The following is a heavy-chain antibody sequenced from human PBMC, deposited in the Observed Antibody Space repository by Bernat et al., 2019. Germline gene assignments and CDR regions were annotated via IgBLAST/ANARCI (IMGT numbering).Heavy chain of an antibody. V-gene: IGHV4-34*01. D-gene: IGHD2-15*01. J-gene: IGHJ4*02. CDR3: ARGVEGGPKFDF. CDR2: VTHSGNT. CDR1: GESFSGHY. Sequence: QVQLQQWGAGLLKPSETLSLTCAVYGESFSGHYWSWIRQPPGKGLEWIGEVTHSGNTNSSPSLKSRVTISADTSKNQFSLKLSSVTAADTAMYYCARGVEGGPKFDFWGQGTLVTVYS.